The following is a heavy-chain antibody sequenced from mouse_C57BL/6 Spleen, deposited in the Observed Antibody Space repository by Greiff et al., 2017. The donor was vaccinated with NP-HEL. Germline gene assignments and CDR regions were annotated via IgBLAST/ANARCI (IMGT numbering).Heavy chain of an antibody. Sequence: QVQLKQSGAELVRPGASVTLSCKASGYTFTDYEMHWVKQTPVHGLEWIGAIDPETGGTAYNQKFKGKAILTADKSSSTAYMELRSLTSEDSAVYYFTRLDYGSSPWFAYWGQGTLVTVSA. D-gene: IGHD1-1*01. CDR3: TRLDYGSSPWFAY. J-gene: IGHJ3*01. CDR1: GYTFTDYE. CDR2: IDPETGGT. V-gene: IGHV1-15*01.